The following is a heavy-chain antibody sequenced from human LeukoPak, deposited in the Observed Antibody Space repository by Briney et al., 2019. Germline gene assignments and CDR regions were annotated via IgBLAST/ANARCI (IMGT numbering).Heavy chain of an antibody. Sequence: ASVKVSCKASGYTFTGYYMHWVRQAPGQGLEWMGWINPNTGDTHYAQKFQGRVTLTRDTSISTAYMELTRLISDDTAVYYCARSSTWRDFFDYWGQGTLVTVSS. J-gene: IGHJ4*02. CDR1: GYTFTGYY. CDR2: INPNTGDT. D-gene: IGHD6-13*01. V-gene: IGHV1-2*02. CDR3: ARSSTWRDFFDY.